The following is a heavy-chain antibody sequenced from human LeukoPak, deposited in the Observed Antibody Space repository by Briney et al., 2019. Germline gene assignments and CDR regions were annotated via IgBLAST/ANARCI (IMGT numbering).Heavy chain of an antibody. CDR3: ATSGGSELFDY. Sequence: GGSLGLSCAASGFTVSSNYMSWVRQAPGKGLEWVSVIYSGGSTYYADSVKGRFTISRDNSKNTLYLQMNSLRAEDTAVYYCATSGGSELFDYWGQGTLVTVSS. J-gene: IGHJ4*02. V-gene: IGHV3-53*01. CDR2: IYSGGST. CDR1: GFTVSSNY. D-gene: IGHD1-1*01.